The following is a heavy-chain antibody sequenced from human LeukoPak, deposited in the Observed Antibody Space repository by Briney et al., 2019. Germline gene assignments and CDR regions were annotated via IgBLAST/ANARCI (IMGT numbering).Heavy chain of an antibody. V-gene: IGHV1-69*01. CDR1: GGTFSSYA. CDR3: ARGNDPYYYDSKDGMDV. D-gene: IGHD3-22*01. J-gene: IGHJ6*02. Sequence: SVKVSCKASGGTFSSYAISWVRQAPGQGLEWMGGIIPIFGTANYAQKFQGRVTITADESTSTAYMELSSLRSEDTAVYYCARGNDPYYYDSKDGMDVWGQGATVTVSS. CDR2: IIPIFGTA.